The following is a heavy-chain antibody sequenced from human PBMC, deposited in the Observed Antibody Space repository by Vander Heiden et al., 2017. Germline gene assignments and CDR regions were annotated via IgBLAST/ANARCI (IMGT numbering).Heavy chain of an antibody. CDR1: GASIPSIVYY. Sequence: QVQLHESGPGLVKPSQTLSLTCTVSGASIPSIVYYWSWVRQHPVKGLEWIGYIYYNGDTYYNPSLKSRITISVDTSKNQFSLNLDSVTAADTAIYYCARRGTFFFDYWGQGSVVTVSS. V-gene: IGHV4-31*03. CDR2: IYYNGDT. J-gene: IGHJ4*02. CDR3: ARRGTFFFDY.